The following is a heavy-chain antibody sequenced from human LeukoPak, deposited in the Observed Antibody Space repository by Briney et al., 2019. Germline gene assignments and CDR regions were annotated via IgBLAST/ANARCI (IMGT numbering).Heavy chain of an antibody. CDR1: GYIFSSYG. D-gene: IGHD6-13*01. V-gene: IGHV1-18*04. Sequence: GASVTVSCRASGYIFSSYGINWLRQVPGQGPEGMGWISAYNGNTNYAQNFQGRVTMTTDTSTSTAYMELRSLRSDDTAVYYCARDLGAAGTLSFFVYWGQGTLVTVSS. J-gene: IGHJ4*02. CDR3: ARDLGAAGTLSFFVY. CDR2: ISAYNGNT.